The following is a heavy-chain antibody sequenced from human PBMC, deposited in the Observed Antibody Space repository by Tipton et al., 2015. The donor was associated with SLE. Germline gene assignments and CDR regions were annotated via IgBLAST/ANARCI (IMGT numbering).Heavy chain of an antibody. D-gene: IGHD2/OR15-2a*01. CDR2: INHSGST. J-gene: IGHJ5*02. V-gene: IGHV4-34*01. CDR3: ARGLFYVGGGYNWFDP. Sequence: TLSITCAVYGGSFSGYYWSWIRQPPGKGLEWIGEINHSGSTNYNPSLKGRVTISVDTPKNQFSLKLSSVTAADTAVYYCARGLFYVGGGYNWFDPWGQGTLVTVSS. CDR1: GGSFSGYY.